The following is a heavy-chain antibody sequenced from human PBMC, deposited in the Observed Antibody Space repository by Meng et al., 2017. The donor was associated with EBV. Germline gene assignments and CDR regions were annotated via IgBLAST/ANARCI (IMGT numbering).Heavy chain of an antibody. CDR3: VRGPPVGVPGPGDY. D-gene: IGHD2-21*01. V-gene: IGHV1-3*01. CDR1: GYAFTSYI. CDR2: INVGVGYT. Sequence: VRLMQSGAEGKNPGASLKVSCKASGYAFTSYILHWVRQAPGQRLEWMGWINVGVGYTKYSQKFQGRVTISSDTSATTGYMELSSLRSEDTAVYYCVRGPPVGVPGPGDYWGQGTLVTVSS. J-gene: IGHJ4*02.